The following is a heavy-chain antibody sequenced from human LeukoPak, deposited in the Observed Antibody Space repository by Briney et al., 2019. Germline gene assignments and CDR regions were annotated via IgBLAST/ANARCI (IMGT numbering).Heavy chain of an antibody. CDR1: GGPISSNF. CDR3: ARGIGGRAFDI. Sequence: PSETLSLTCTVSGGPISSNFWSWIRQPAGKGLEWIGRIYSTGSTTSNPSLKSRVTMSVATSKNQFSLKLSSVTAADTAVYYCARGIGGRAFDIWGQGTMVTVFS. V-gene: IGHV4-4*07. CDR2: IYSTGST. J-gene: IGHJ3*02. D-gene: IGHD3-10*01.